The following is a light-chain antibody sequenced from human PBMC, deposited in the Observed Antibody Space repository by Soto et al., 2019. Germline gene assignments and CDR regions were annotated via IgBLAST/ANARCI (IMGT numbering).Light chain of an antibody. CDR3: QQYNSPSIT. V-gene: IGKV1-5*01. J-gene: IGKJ5*01. Sequence: DIQMTQSPSTLSASVGDRVTITCRASRSISSWLAWYQQKPGKAPKLLIYDASSLESGVPSRFSGSGSGTEFTLTISSLQPDDFATYYCQQYNSPSITFGQGTRLEIK. CDR2: DAS. CDR1: RSISSW.